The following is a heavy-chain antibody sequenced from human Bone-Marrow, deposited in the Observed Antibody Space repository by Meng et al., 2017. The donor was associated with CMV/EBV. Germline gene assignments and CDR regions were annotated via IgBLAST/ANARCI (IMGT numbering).Heavy chain of an antibody. CDR1: GYTFTSYG. CDR3: AIDRRMIATRPRDHSNGKDV. D-gene: IGHD6-6*01. J-gene: IGHJ6*01. V-gene: IGHV1-18*01. Sequence: ASVKVSCKASGYTFTSYGISWVRQAPGHGLEWMAWISPYNDNTNYAQRLQGRVTLTTDTSTRTAYMELRSLRSDDTAVYFCAIDRRMIATRPRDHSNGKDVWGQGTTVTIYS. CDR2: ISPYNDNT.